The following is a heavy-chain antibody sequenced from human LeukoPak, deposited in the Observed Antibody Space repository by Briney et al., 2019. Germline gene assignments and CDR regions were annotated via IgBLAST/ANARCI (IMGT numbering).Heavy chain of an antibody. D-gene: IGHD2-21*02. V-gene: IGHV3-49*04. CDR3: TKAYCGGNCWGDY. J-gene: IGHJ4*02. CDR2: IRGKAYGGTT. CDR1: GFTFGDYA. Sequence: PGGSLRLSCTASGFTFGDYAMSWVRQAPGQGLEWVGLIRGKAYGGTTEYAASVKGRFTISRDDSKSIAYLQMNSLKPEDTAVYYCTKAYCGGNCWGDYWGQGTLVTVSS.